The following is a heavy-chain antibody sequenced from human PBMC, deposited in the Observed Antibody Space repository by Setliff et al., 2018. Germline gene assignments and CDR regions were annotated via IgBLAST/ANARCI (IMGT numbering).Heavy chain of an antibody. CDR2: IYHNGNS. CDR1: GYSISSGYY. V-gene: IGHV4-38-2*02. D-gene: IGHD1-1*01. J-gene: IGHJ4*02. Sequence: SETLSLTCSVSGYSISSGYYWGWIRQPPGKGLEWIGSIYHNGNSYYNPSLKSRVTISVDTSRNQFSLNLNSVTATDTGVYYCARGGGPQLGDWGRGTLVTVSS. CDR3: ARGGGPQLGD.